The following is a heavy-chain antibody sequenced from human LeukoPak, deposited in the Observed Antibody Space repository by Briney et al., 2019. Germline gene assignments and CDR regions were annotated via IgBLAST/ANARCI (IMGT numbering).Heavy chain of an antibody. CDR2: TYHSGST. CDR1: GGSISSGGYS. D-gene: IGHD6-19*01. Sequence: KASQTLSLTCAVSGGSISSGGYSWSWIRQPPGKGLEWIGYTYHSGSTYYNPSLKSRVTISVDRSKNQFSLKLSSVTAADTAVYYCARRSIAMAGPAFFDYWGQGTLVTVSS. CDR3: ARRSIAMAGPAFFDY. J-gene: IGHJ4*02. V-gene: IGHV4-30-2*01.